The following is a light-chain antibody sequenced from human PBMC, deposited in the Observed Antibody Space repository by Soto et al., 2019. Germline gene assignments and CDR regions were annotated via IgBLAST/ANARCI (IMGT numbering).Light chain of an antibody. Sequence: DIQMTQSPSTLSASVGDRVTITCRASQSVSSWLAWYQQKPGEVPKLLIYKASSLESGVPSRFSGSGSGTEFTLTISGLQPDDFVTYYCQQYSRNPLTFGGGTKVEI. V-gene: IGKV1-5*03. J-gene: IGKJ4*01. CDR1: QSVSSW. CDR3: QQYSRNPLT. CDR2: KAS.